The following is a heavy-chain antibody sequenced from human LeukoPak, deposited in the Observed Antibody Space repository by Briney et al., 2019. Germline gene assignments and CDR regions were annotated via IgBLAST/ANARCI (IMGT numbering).Heavy chain of an antibody. CDR1: GFTFSSYA. D-gene: IGHD2-8*01. V-gene: IGHV3-23*01. J-gene: IGHJ5*02. CDR2: ISGSGGST. CDR3: AKEASYCTNGVCYSRIFDT. Sequence: GGSLGLSCAASGFTFSSYAMSWVRQAPGKGLEWVSVISGSGGSTFYADSVKGRFTMSRDNSKNTLYLQMNSLRAEDTAVYYCAKEASYCTNGVCYSRIFDTWGQGTLVTVSS.